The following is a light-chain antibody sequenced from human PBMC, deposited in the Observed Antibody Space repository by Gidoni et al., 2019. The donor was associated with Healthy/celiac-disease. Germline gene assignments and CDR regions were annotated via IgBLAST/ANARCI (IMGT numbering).Light chain of an antibody. J-gene: IGKJ2*01. V-gene: IGKV3-11*01. CDR1: QSVSSY. Sequence: EIVLTQSPATLSLSPGERATLSCRASQSVSSYLAWYPQKPGQAPRLLIYDASNRATGIPARFSGSGSGTDFTLTISSLEPEDFAVYYCQQRSNWPPLYTFXQXTKLXIK. CDR2: DAS. CDR3: QQRSNWPPLYT.